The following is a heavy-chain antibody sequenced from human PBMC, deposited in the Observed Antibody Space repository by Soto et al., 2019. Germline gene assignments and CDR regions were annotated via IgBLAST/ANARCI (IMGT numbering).Heavy chain of an antibody. CDR2: VNSDGSGT. CDR1: GFTFSQSW. J-gene: IGHJ4*02. CDR3: ASGGLYRAGRFVY. Sequence: EAHLVESGGGLVQPGGSLRLSCVASGFTFSQSWMHWVRQVPGKGLIWVARVNSDGSGTAYADSVKGRFTVTRDNAKNTLYLQMSSLRGEDTAIYDCASGGLYRAGRFVYWGQGTQVTVSS. V-gene: IGHV3-74*03. D-gene: IGHD3-10*01.